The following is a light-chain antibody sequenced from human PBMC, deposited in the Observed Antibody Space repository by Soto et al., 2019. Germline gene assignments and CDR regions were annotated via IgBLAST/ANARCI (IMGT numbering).Light chain of an antibody. J-gene: IGKJ2*01. CDR2: KVS. Sequence: DVVMTQSPLSLPVTLGQPASISCTSSQSLLFGNGHTYLNWFHQRPGQSPRRLIYKVSNRDSGVPDRFSGSGSGTDFTLKISRVEADDAGVYYCTQGKHWPYTFGQGTKLEIK. CDR1: QSLLFGNGHTY. CDR3: TQGKHWPYT. V-gene: IGKV2-30*01.